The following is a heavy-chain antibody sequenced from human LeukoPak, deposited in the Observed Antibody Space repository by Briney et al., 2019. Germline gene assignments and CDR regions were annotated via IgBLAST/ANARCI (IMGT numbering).Heavy chain of an antibody. V-gene: IGHV4-30-2*01. CDR1: GGSISSGGYS. D-gene: IGHD2-21*02. Sequence: SQTLSLTCAVSGGSISSGGYSWSWIRQPPGKGLEWIGYIYHSGSTYYNPSLKSRVTISVDRSKNQFSLKLSSMTAADTAVYYCAREVTTGAFDIWSQGTMVTVSS. CDR2: IYHSGST. CDR3: AREVTTGAFDI. J-gene: IGHJ3*02.